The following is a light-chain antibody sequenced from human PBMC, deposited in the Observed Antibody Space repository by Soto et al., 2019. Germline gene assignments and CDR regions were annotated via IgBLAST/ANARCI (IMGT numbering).Light chain of an antibody. V-gene: IGKV3-15*01. Sequence: EIVMTQSPATLSVSPGERATLSCRASQSINNDLAWYQHKPGQAPRLLIYGASTRAIGVPARFSGSGSGTEFTLTIDSLQSDDFAVYYCQQYDNWPPITFGQGTRLAIK. CDR1: QSINND. CDR2: GAS. CDR3: QQYDNWPPIT. J-gene: IGKJ5*01.